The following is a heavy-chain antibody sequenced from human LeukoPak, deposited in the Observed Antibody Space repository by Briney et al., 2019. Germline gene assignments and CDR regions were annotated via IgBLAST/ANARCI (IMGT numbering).Heavy chain of an antibody. CDR2: MMHIGST. Sequence: SETLSLTCAVYGGSFSGYYWSWIRHPPGKGLEWIGEMMHIGSTNYNPYLKSRVTISVDTSKNQFSLKLSSVTAADTAVYYCARLRRSLAVAGGYFDYWGQGTLVTVSS. V-gene: IGHV4-34*12. CDR3: ARLRRSLAVAGGYFDY. J-gene: IGHJ4*02. CDR1: GGSFSGYY. D-gene: IGHD6-19*01.